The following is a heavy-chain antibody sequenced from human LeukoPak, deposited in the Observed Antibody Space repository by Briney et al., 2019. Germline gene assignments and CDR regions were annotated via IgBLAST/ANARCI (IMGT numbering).Heavy chain of an antibody. CDR1: GFTFSSYA. V-gene: IGHV3-30-3*01. Sequence: GRSLRLSCAASGFTFSSYAMHWVRQAPGKGLEWVAVISYDGSNKYYADSVKGRFTISRDNSKNTLYLQMNSLGAEDTAVYYCARGYCTNGVCYSPWFDPWGQGTLVTVSS. CDR3: ARGYCTNGVCYSPWFDP. CDR2: ISYDGSNK. J-gene: IGHJ5*02. D-gene: IGHD2-8*01.